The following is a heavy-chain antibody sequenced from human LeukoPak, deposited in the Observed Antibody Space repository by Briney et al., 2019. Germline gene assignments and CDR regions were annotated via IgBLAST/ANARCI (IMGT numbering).Heavy chain of an antibody. J-gene: IGHJ4*02. D-gene: IGHD1-26*01. CDR2: VYYSGST. Sequence: SETLSLTCTVSGGSISSYYWSWIRQPPGRGLEWIGYVYYSGSTNYNSSLKSRVTISVDTSKNQFSLNLRSVTAADTAVYYCARHGGGTYLQYWGQGALVNVSA. V-gene: IGHV4-59*08. CDR1: GGSISSYY. CDR3: ARHGGGTYLQY.